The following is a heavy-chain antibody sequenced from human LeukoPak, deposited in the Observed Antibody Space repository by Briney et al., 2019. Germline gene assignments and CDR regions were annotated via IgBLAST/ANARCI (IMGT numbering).Heavy chain of an antibody. CDR2: IYYSGST. Sequence: SETLSLTCTVSGGSISSSSYYWGWIRQPPGQGLEWIGSIYYSGSTYYNPSLKSRVTISVDTSKNQFSLKLSSVTAADTAVYYCARHSHTSGYYPWGQGTLVTVSS. CDR3: ARHSHTSGYYP. J-gene: IGHJ5*02. D-gene: IGHD3-22*01. CDR1: GGSISSSSYY. V-gene: IGHV4-39*01.